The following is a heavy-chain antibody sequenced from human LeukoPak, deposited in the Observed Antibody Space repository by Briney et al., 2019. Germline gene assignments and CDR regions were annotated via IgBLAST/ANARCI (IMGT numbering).Heavy chain of an antibody. Sequence: GGSLRLSCAASGFTFRSYAMNWVRQAPGKGLEWVANIKQDGSEIYYLDSVKGRFTISRDNAKNSLYLQMNSLRVEDTAVYYCATIEAVRFHYWGQGTLVTVSS. CDR1: GFTFRSYA. V-gene: IGHV3-7*01. J-gene: IGHJ4*02. D-gene: IGHD6-19*01. CDR3: ATIEAVRFHY. CDR2: IKQDGSEI.